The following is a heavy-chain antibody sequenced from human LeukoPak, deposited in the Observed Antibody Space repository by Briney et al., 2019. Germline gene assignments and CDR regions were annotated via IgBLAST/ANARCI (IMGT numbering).Heavy chain of an antibody. D-gene: IGHD6-13*01. Sequence: SETLSLTCTVSGDSISSFYWSWIRQPAGKGLEWIGRIYGSGSAKYNPSLKSRGTISVDTSKNQISLKLTSVTAADTAVYFCARERYSRSWYPFEFWGQGTLVTVSS. CDR3: ARERYSRSWYPFEF. V-gene: IGHV4-4*07. CDR2: IYGSGSA. CDR1: GDSISSFY. J-gene: IGHJ4*02.